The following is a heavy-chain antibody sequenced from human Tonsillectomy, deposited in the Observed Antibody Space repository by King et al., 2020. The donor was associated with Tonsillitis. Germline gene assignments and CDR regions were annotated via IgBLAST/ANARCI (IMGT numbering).Heavy chain of an antibody. J-gene: IGHJ5*02. CDR3: ARARDYNWFDP. Sequence: VQLQESGPGLVKPSETLSLTCIVSGGSIINYYWSWIRQSPGRGLEWIGYIYFSGSTNYNPSLKSRVTISVDPSKKQFSLNLSPVTAADTAVYYCARARDYNWFDPWGQGTLVTVSS. CDR1: GGSIINYY. CDR2: IYFSGST. V-gene: IGHV4-59*01.